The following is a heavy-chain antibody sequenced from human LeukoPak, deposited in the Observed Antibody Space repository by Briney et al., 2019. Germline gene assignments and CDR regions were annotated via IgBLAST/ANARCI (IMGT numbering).Heavy chain of an antibody. J-gene: IGHJ6*02. CDR1: GDSFSSNSAA. V-gene: IGHV6-1*01. D-gene: IGHD6-19*01. Sequence: SQTLSLTCAISGDSFSSNSAAWNWIRQSPSRGLEWLGRTYYRSKWYNDYAVSVKSRITINPDTSKNQFSLQLNSVTPEDTAVYYCARGDFRAVAGNHYYYYGMDVWGQGTTVTVSS. CDR2: TYYRSKWYN. CDR3: ARGDFRAVAGNHYYYYGMDV.